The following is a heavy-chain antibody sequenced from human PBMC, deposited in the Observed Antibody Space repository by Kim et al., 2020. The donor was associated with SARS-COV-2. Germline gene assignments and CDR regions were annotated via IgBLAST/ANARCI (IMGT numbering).Heavy chain of an antibody. CDR3: ARLTWTAMKQYYFDY. V-gene: IGHV5-51*01. CDR2: IYPGDSDT. J-gene: IGHJ4*02. Sequence: GESLKISCKGSGYSFTSYWIGWVRQMPGKGLEWMGIIYPGDSDTRYSPSFQGQVTISADKSISTAYLQWSSLKASDTAMYYCARLTWTAMKQYYFDYWGQGTLVTVSS. D-gene: IGHD5-18*01. CDR1: GYSFTSYW.